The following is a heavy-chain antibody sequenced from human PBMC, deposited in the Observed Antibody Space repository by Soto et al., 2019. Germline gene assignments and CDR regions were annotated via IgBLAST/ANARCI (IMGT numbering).Heavy chain of an antibody. J-gene: IGHJ6*02. Sequence: PGGSLRLSCAASGFTFSSYGMHWVRQAPGKGLEWVAVIWYDGSNKYYAGSVKGRFTISRDNSKNTLYLQMNSLRAEDTAVYYCARVRITMVREYYYGMDVWGQGTTVTVSS. D-gene: IGHD3-10*01. CDR2: IWYDGSNK. CDR3: ARVRITMVREYYYGMDV. V-gene: IGHV3-33*01. CDR1: GFTFSSYG.